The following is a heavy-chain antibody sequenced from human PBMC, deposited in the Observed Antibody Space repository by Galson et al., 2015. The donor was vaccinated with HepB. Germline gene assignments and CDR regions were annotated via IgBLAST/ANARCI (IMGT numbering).Heavy chain of an antibody. Sequence: SVKVSCKASGYTFTGYYMHWVRQAPGQGLEWMGWINPNSGGTNYAQKFQGWVTMARDTSISTAYMELSRLRSDDTAVYYCARGRLPRASQYYYYYYGMDVWGQGTTVTVSS. CDR1: GYTFTGYY. J-gene: IGHJ6*02. CDR3: ARGRLPRASQYYYYYYGMDV. D-gene: IGHD2-2*01. CDR2: INPNSGGT. V-gene: IGHV1-2*04.